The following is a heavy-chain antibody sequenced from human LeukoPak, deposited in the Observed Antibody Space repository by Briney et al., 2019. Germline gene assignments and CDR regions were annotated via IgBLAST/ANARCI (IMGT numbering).Heavy chain of an antibody. J-gene: IGHJ5*02. Sequence: ASVKVSCKASGYTFTSYGISWVRQAPGQGLEWMGWISAYNGNTNYAQKLQGRVTMTTDTSTSTAYMELRSLRSDDTAVYYCARVGTSVVVAATVGSWFDPWGQGTLVTVSS. CDR3: ARVGTSVVVAATVGSWFDP. CDR2: ISAYNGNT. V-gene: IGHV1-18*01. CDR1: GYTFTSYG. D-gene: IGHD2-15*01.